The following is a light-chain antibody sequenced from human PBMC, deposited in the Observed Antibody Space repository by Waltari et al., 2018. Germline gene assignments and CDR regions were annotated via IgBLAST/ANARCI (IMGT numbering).Light chain of an antibody. CDR2: AAS. CDR1: QGISNY. CDR3: QKYNSAPWT. V-gene: IGKV1-27*01. J-gene: IGKJ1*01. Sequence: DIQMTQSPSSLSASVGDRVTITCRASQGISNYLAWYQQKPGKVPQLLISAASTLQSGVPSRFSGSGSGTDFSLTISSLQPEDVATYYCQKYNSAPWTFGQGTKVEIK.